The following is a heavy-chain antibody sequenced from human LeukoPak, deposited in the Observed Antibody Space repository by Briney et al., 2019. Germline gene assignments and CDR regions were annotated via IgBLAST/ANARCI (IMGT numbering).Heavy chain of an antibody. D-gene: IGHD3-9*01. CDR2: IIPIFGTA. J-gene: IGHJ4*02. CDR3: ATPHYDILTGYYPLDY. CDR1: GGTFSSYA. V-gene: IGHV1-69*01. Sequence: KISCKGSGGTFSSYAISWVRQAPGQGLEWMGGIIPIFGTANYAQKFQGRVTITADESTSTAYMELSSLRSEDTAVYYCATPHYDILTGYYPLDYWGQGTLVTVSS.